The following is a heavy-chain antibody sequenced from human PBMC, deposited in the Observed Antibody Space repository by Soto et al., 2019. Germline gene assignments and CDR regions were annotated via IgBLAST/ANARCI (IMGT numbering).Heavy chain of an antibody. J-gene: IGHJ3*02. Sequence: QVQLVESGGGVVQPGRSLRLSCAASGFTFSSYGMHWVRQAPGKGLEWVAVIWYDGSNKYYADSVKGRFTISRDNSKNTLYLQMNSMRAEDTAVYYCAREGGEHDFDIWGQGTMVTVSS. CDR1: GFTFSSYG. V-gene: IGHV3-33*01. CDR2: IWYDGSNK. D-gene: IGHD3-16*01. CDR3: AREGGEHDFDI.